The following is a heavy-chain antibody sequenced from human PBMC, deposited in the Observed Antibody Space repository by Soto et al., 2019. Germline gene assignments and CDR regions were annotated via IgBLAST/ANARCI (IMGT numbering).Heavy chain of an antibody. CDR3: PKDKGVCATGN. J-gene: IGHJ4*02. D-gene: IGHD7-27*01. CDR1: GYTFTSYD. V-gene: IGHV1-8*01. Sequence: QVQLVQSGAEVKKPGASVKVSCKASGYTFTSYDINWVRQATGQGLEWMGWMNPNSGNTVYAQKFQGRVPMTRNTPLSPAYMEPSSLKFEDDARYFLPKDKGVCATGNRGQGTLVTVSS. CDR2: MNPNSGNT.